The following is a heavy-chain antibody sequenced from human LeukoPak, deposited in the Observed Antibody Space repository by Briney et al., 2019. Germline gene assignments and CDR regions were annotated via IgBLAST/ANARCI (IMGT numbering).Heavy chain of an antibody. J-gene: IGHJ4*02. CDR2: ISTDGRSS. V-gene: IGHV3-74*01. CDR1: GFTFSRYW. CDR3: ARGEAFCDY. Sequence: GGSLRLSCAASGFTFSRYWMHWLRQGPGKGLVWVSRISTDGRSSTYADSVKGRFTISRDNGKNSLYLEMNSLRPEDTAVYFCARGEAFCDYWGQGARVTVAS.